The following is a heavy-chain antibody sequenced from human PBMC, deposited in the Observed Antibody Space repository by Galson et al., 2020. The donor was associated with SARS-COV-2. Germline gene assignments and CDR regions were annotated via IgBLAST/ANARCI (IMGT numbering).Heavy chain of an antibody. CDR2: ISSSGSTI. D-gene: IGHD4-17*01. CDR1: GFTFSSYE. V-gene: IGHV3-48*03. CDR3: ARDLSVTAPNYYYYYGMDV. Sequence: GESLKISCAASGFTFSSYEMNWVRQAPGKGLEWVSYISSSGSTIYYADSVKGRFTISRDNAKNSLYLQMNSLRAEDTAVYYCARDLSVTAPNYYYYYGMDVWGQGTTVTVSS. J-gene: IGHJ6*02.